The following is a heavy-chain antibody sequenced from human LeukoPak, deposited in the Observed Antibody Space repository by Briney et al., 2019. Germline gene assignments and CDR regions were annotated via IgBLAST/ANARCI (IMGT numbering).Heavy chain of an antibody. CDR2: MCGTAGCT. V-gene: IGHV3-23*01. J-gene: IGHJ5*01. CDR1: GFTFYMYA. CDR3: AKDRPNFHENSGHYYRRDGDS. D-gene: IGHD3-22*01. Sequence: GGSLTLSCQASGFTFYMYAMSWVRQAPGKGLEWVASMCGTAGCTFYPDSVKARFTISRDNSKNVLYLRMNSLTAEDTAIYYCAKDRPNFHENSGHYYRRDGDSWGQGTLVTVSS.